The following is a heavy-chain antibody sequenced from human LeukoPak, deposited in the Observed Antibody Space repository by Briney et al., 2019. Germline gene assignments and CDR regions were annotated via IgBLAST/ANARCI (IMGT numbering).Heavy chain of an antibody. V-gene: IGHV3-33*06. CDR3: AKGTVDIDY. CDR2: IWYDGSNK. J-gene: IGHJ4*02. CDR1: GFTFSSYG. Sequence: GGSLRLSCAASGFTFSSYGMHWVRQAPGKGLEWVAVIWYDGSNKYYADSVKGRFTISRDNSKNKLYLQINSLRAEDTAVYYCAKGTVDIDYWGQGTLVTVSS. D-gene: IGHD5-12*01.